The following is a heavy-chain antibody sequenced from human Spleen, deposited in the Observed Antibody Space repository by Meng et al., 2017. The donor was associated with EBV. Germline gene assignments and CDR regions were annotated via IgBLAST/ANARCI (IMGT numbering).Heavy chain of an antibody. CDR1: GYTFTDNY. J-gene: IGHJ4*02. CDR3: ARGGMIVVVTAFDY. Sequence: QVQLVQSGTEVKKPXXSXKVXCKASGYTFTDNYMHWLRQAPGQGLEWMGRINTGGGTKYAQRFQDRVTMTSDTSISTAYMELSSLTSDDTAVYYCARGGMIVVVTAFDYWGQGTLVTVSS. CDR2: INTGGGT. V-gene: IGHV1-2*06. D-gene: IGHD3-22*01.